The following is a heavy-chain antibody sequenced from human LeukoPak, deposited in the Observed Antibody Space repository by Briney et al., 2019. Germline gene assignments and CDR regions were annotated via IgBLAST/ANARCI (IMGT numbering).Heavy chain of an antibody. V-gene: IGHV4-34*01. CDR3: ARGASVTTSRTYWCFDL. J-gene: IGHJ2*01. CDR2: INHSGST. D-gene: IGHD4-17*01. CDR1: GGSFSGYY. Sequence: SETLSLTCAVYGGSFSGYYWSWIRQPPGKGLEWIGEINHSGSTNYNPSLKSRVTISVDTSKNQFSLKLSSVTAADTAVYYCARGASVTTSRTYWCFDLWGRGTLVTVSS.